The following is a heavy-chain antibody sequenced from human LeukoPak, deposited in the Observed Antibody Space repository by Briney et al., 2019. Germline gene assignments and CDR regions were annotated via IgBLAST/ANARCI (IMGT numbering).Heavy chain of an antibody. J-gene: IGHJ3*02. CDR3: ARPRTYYDFWSGYYGDAFDI. D-gene: IGHD3-3*01. Sequence: SSETLSLTCAVSGYSISSGYYWGWIRQPPGKGLKWIGSIYHSGSTYYNPSLKSRVTISVDTSKNQFSLKLSSVTAADTAVYYCARPRTYYDFWSGYYGDAFDIWGQGTMVTVSS. V-gene: IGHV4-38-2*01. CDR1: GYSISSGYY. CDR2: IYHSGST.